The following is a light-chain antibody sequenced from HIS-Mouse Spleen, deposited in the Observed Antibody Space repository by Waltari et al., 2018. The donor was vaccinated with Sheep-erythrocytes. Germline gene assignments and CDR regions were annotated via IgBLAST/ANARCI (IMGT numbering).Light chain of an antibody. V-gene: IGLV2-23*01. CDR3: CSYAGSSTPWV. Sequence: QSALTQPASVSGSPGQSITISCTGTSTHVGSYNFVSGYQQHPSKAPKLMLYEGSKRPSGVSNRFSGSKSGNTASLTISGLQAEDEADYYCCSYAGSSTPWVFGGGTKLTVL. CDR1: STHVGSYNF. CDR2: EGS. J-gene: IGLJ3*02.